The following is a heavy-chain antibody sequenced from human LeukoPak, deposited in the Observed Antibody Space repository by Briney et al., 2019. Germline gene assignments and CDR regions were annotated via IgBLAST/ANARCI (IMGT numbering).Heavy chain of an antibody. D-gene: IGHD2-2*01. V-gene: IGHV3-53*05. CDR1: GFTVSSNY. J-gene: IGHJ4*02. CDR2: IYSGGST. Sequence: GGSLRLSCAASGFTVSSNYMSWVRQAPGKGLEWVSVIYSGGSTYYADSVKGRFTISRDNSKNTLYLQMNSLRAEDTAVYYCARDRGYCSSTSCYYFDYWGQGTLVTVSS. CDR3: ARDRGYCSSTSCYYFDY.